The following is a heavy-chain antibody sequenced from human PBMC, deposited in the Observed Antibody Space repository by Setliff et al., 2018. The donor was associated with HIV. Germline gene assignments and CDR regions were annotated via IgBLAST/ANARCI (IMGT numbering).Heavy chain of an antibody. CDR3: ARKFRPGHGVDV. Sequence: RGESLRLSCVASRFTFNDYWMSWVRQAPGKGLEWVANIDRDGSETNYVDSVKGRFTIFRDNAKSSIYLQMNSLRAEDTAIYYCARKFRPGHGVDVWGQGTTVTVSS. D-gene: IGHD3-10*01. CDR2: IDRDGSET. J-gene: IGHJ6*02. CDR1: RFTFNDYW. V-gene: IGHV3-7*01.